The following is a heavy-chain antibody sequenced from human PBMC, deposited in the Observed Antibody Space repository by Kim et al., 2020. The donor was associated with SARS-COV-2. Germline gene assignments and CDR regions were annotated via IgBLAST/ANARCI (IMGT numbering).Heavy chain of an antibody. D-gene: IGHD6-6*01. V-gene: IGHV1-8*01. CDR1: GYTFSSYD. Sequence: ASVKVSCKAAGYTFSSYDINWVRQAAGQGLENMGWMNSETGNTGYTRKFQGRVTMTRDSSINTASLELSSLTSEDTDIYYCARGRGPRSSKDKCFQHWGQ. J-gene: IGHJ1*01. CDR3: ARGRGPRSSKDKCFQH. CDR2: MNSETGNT.